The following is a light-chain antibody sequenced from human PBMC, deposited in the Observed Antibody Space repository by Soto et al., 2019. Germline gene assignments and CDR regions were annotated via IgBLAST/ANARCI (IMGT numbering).Light chain of an antibody. CDR1: QSISSW. Sequence: DIQMTQSPSTLSASVGDRVTITCRASQSISSWLAWYQQKPGKAPKLLIYDASSLESGVPSRFSGSGSGTEFTLTFSSLQPDDFATYYCQQYNSYSPWTFGPGTRWIS. J-gene: IGKJ1*01. V-gene: IGKV1-5*01. CDR3: QQYNSYSPWT. CDR2: DAS.